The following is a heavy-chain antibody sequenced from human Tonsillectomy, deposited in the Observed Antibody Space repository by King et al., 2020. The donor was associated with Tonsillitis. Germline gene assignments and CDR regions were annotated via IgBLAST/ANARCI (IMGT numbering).Heavy chain of an antibody. CDR3: TSFGY. V-gene: IGHV3-73*02. CDR1: GFSFSGSA. Sequence: VQLVESGGGLVQPGGSLKLSCAVSGFSFSGSAMHWVRQASGKGLEWVGHVRSKVRNYSTVYAASLKGRVTISSDDSKSTTYLQMNSLKAEDTAVYFCTSFGYWGQGTLVTVPS. CDR2: VRSKVRNYST. J-gene: IGHJ4*02.